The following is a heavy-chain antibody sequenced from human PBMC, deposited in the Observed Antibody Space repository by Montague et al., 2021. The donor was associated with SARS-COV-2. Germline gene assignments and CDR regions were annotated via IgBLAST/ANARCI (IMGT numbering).Heavy chain of an antibody. CDR1: GDGVSSNSAT. CDR2: TYYRSKWYN. CDR3: TSGREGNYNVMDV. J-gene: IGHJ6*02. V-gene: IGHV6-1*01. D-gene: IGHD1-1*01. Sequence: CAISGDGVSSNSATWNWVRQSPSRGLEWLGRTYYRSKWYNDYAVSVRGRVTINLDTSKNQFSLQLNSVTPEDTAIYYCTSGREGNYNVMDVWGQGTTVTVSS.